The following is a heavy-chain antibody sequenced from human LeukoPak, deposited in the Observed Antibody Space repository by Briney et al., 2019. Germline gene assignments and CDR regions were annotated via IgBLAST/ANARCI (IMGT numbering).Heavy chain of an antibody. CDR2: INWNGGST. Sequence: GPLRLSWAASGFTFDDSGMGWVRQAPGKGPAWVSGINWNGGSTGYADSVKGRFTISRDNAKNSLYLQMNSLRAEDTALYYCARGSNGDYGYWGQGTLVTVSS. CDR3: ARGSNGDYGY. J-gene: IGHJ4*02. CDR1: GFTFDDSG. V-gene: IGHV3-20*04. D-gene: IGHD4-17*01.